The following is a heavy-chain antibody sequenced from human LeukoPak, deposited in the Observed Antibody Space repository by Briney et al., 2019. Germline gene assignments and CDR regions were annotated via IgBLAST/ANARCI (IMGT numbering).Heavy chain of an antibody. J-gene: IGHJ4*02. V-gene: IGHV4-61*01. CDR2: IYYSGST. Sequence: SETLSLTCTVSGGSVSSGSYYWSWIRQPPGKGLEWIAYIYYSGSTNDNPSLKSRVTISVDTSKNQFSLKLSSVTAADTAVYYCARGLYYYASSGYYYFDYWGQGTPVTVSS. CDR1: GGSVSSGSYY. CDR3: ARGLYYYASSGYYYFDY. D-gene: IGHD3-22*01.